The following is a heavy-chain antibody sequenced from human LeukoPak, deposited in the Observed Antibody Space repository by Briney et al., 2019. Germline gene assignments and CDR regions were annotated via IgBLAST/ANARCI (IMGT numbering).Heavy chain of an antibody. D-gene: IGHD3-16*01. CDR3: ARDWASYYYYYYMDV. CDR2: IYTSGST. J-gene: IGHJ6*03. CDR1: GGSISSYY. Sequence: KPSEILSLTCTVSGGSISSYYWSWIRQPAGKGLEWIGRIYTSGSTNYNPSLKSRVTMSVDTSKNQFSLKLSSVTAADTAVYYCARDWASYYYYYYMDVWGKETTVTVSS. V-gene: IGHV4-4*07.